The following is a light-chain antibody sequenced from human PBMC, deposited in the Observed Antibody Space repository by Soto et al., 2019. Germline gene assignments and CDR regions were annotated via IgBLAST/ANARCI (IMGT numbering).Light chain of an antibody. J-gene: IGLJ2*01. Sequence: QSVLTQPPSASGTPGQRVTISCSGSSSDIGSNTVNWYQQLPGTAPKLRIYSNNQRPSGVPDRFSGSKSGTSASLAISGLQSEHEADYYCAAWDDSLNGVVFGGGTKVTVL. CDR2: SNN. V-gene: IGLV1-44*01. CDR3: AAWDDSLNGVV. CDR1: SSDIGSNT.